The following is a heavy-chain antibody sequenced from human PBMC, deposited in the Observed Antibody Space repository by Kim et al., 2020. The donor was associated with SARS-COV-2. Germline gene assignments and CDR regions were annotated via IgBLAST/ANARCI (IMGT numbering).Heavy chain of an antibody. Sequence: GGSLRLSCAASGFTFSSYGMHWVRQAPGKGLEWVAVISYDGSNKYYADSVKGRFTISRDNSKNTLYLQMNSLRAEDTAVYYCAKGGLWFGDTIEGDAFDIWGQGTMVTVSS. J-gene: IGHJ3*02. V-gene: IGHV3-30*18. D-gene: IGHD3-10*01. CDR1: GFTFSSYG. CDR2: ISYDGSNK. CDR3: AKGGLWFGDTIEGDAFDI.